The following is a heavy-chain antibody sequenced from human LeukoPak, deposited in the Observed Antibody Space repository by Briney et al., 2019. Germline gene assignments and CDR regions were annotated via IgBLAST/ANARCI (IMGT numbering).Heavy chain of an antibody. V-gene: IGHV3-30*18. CDR3: AKDHIAAAGTPWFDP. J-gene: IGHJ5*02. CDR2: ISYDGSNK. D-gene: IGHD6-13*01. Sequence: GRSLRLSCAASGFTFSSYGMHWVRQAPGKGLEWVAVISYDGSNKYYADSVKGRFTISRDNSKNTLYLQMNSLRAEDTAVYYCAKDHIAAAGTPWFDPWGQGTLVTVSS. CDR1: GFTFSSYG.